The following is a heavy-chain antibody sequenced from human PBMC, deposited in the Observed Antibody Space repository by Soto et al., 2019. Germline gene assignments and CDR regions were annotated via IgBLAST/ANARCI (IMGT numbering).Heavy chain of an antibody. CDR1: GGSFSGYY. D-gene: IGHD3-10*01. CDR3: ARIRGEWYLSNWFDP. CDR2: INHSGST. V-gene: IGHV4-34*01. J-gene: IGHJ5*02. Sequence: SETLSLTCAVYGGSFSGYYWSWILQPPGKGLEWIGEINHSGSTNYNPSLKSRVTISVDTSKNQFSLKLSSVTAADTAVYYCARIRGEWYLSNWFDPWGQGTLVTVSS.